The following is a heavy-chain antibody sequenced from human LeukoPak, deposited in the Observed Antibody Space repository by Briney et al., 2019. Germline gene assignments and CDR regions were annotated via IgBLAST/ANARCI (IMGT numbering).Heavy chain of an antibody. CDR3: SRSLDD. J-gene: IGHJ4*02. CDR1: GFTFGNHW. V-gene: IGHV3-7*01. Sequence: PGGSLRLSCAASGFTFGNHWMDWVRQAPGKGLEWVANIKYDGSEKYYVDSVKGRFTISRDNAKKLVYLEMNSLRAEDTAVYYCSRSLDDWGQGTLVTVSS. CDR2: IKYDGSEK.